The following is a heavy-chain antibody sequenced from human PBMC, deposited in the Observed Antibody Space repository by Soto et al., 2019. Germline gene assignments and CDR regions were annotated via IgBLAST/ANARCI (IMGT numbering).Heavy chain of an antibody. D-gene: IGHD2-15*01. J-gene: IGHJ3*02. CDR3: AKDARVVVAAYDAFDI. CDR1: GFTFSSYG. Sequence: GGSLRLSCAASGFTFSSYGMHWVRQAPGKGLEWVAVISYDGSNKYYADSVKGRFTISRDNSKNTLYLQMNSLRAEDTAVYYCAKDARVVVAAYDAFDIWGQGTMVTVSS. CDR2: ISYDGSNK. V-gene: IGHV3-30*18.